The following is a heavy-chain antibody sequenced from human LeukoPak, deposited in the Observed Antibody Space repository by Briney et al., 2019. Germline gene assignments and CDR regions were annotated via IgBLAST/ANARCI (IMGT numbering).Heavy chain of an antibody. CDR3: ARGSIAARPRVYYYYYMDV. J-gene: IGHJ6*03. D-gene: IGHD6-6*01. V-gene: IGHV1-18*01. Sequence: ASVTVSFKASVYTFTIYGISWVRQAPGQGGEGMGWISAYNGNTNYEQKLQGRVTMTTDTSTSTAYMELRSLRSDDTAVYYCARGSIAARPRVYYYYYMDVWGKGTTVTVSS. CDR2: ISAYNGNT. CDR1: VYTFTIYG.